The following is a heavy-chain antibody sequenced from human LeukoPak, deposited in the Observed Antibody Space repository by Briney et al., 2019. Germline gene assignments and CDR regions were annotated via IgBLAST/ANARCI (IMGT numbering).Heavy chain of an antibody. Sequence: GASVKVSCKASGYTFTSYGISWVRQAPGQGLEWMAWINPNSGATNYAQKFQGRVTMTRDTSISTAYMELSSLRSDDTAVHYCARGPSTGGNDYWGQGTLVTVSS. D-gene: IGHD7-27*01. CDR1: GYTFTSYG. CDR2: INPNSGAT. J-gene: IGHJ4*02. V-gene: IGHV1-2*02. CDR3: ARGPSTGGNDY.